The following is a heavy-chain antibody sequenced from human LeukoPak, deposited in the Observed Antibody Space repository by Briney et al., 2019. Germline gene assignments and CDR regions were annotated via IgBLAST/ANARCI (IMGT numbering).Heavy chain of an antibody. D-gene: IGHD3-9*01. CDR3: AREVYDILTGYPS. Sequence: TLSLTCTVSGGSISSGSYYWSWIRQPAGKGLEWIGRIYTSGSTNYNPSLKSRVTISVDTSKNQFSLKLSSVTAADTAVYYCAREVYDILTGYPSWGQGTLVTVSS. CDR1: GGSISSGSYY. J-gene: IGHJ4*02. V-gene: IGHV4-61*02. CDR2: IYTSGST.